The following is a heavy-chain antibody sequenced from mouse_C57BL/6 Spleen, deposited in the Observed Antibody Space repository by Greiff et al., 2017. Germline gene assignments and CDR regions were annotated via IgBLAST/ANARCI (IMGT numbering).Heavy chain of an antibody. CDR3: ARYIRALDY. V-gene: IGHV7-3*01. CDR2: IRNKANGYTT. Sequence: EVKLVESGGGLVQPGGSLSLSCAASGFTFTDYYMSWVRQPPGKALEWLGFIRNKANGYTTEYSASVQGRFTISRDNSQSILYLQMNALRAEDSATYYCARYIRALDYWGQGTTLTGSS. CDR1: GFTFTDYY. J-gene: IGHJ2*01. D-gene: IGHD3-1*01.